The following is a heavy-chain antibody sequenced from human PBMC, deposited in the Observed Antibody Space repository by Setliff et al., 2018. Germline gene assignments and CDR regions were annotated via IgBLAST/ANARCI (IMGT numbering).Heavy chain of an antibody. V-gene: IGHV3-7*03. J-gene: IGHJ4*02. CDR1: GFTFKSYT. CDR2: VNPDGSDE. CDR3: ARDRGGATTRDF. Sequence: AGGSLRLSCAASGFTFKSYTINWVRQAPGKGLEWVANVNPDGSDEYYVDSVKGRFTISRDNAKNSLYLQMNTLRAEDTAVYYCARDRGGATTRDFWGQGTLVTVSS. D-gene: IGHD1-26*01.